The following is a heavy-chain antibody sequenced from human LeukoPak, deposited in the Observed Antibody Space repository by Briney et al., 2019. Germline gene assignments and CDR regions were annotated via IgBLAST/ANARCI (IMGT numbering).Heavy chain of an antibody. V-gene: IGHV3-11*04. D-gene: IGHD6-13*01. Sequence: GGSLRLSCAASGFTFSDYYMSWIRQAPGKGLEWVSYISSSGSTIYYADSVKGRFTISRDNSKNTLYLQMNSLRAEDTAVYYCARDSAAAGPWYYYYYGMDVWGQGTTVTVSS. CDR3: ARDSAAAGPWYYYYYGMDV. CDR1: GFTFSDYY. J-gene: IGHJ6*02. CDR2: ISSSGSTI.